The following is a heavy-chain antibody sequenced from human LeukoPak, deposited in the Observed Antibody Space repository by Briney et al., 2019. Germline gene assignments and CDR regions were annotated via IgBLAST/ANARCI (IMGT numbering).Heavy chain of an antibody. V-gene: IGHV4-59*01. J-gene: IGHJ3*02. Sequence: ASETLSLTCTVSAAPITSYYWSWMRQPPGKGLEWIGYIYYSGGTNYNPSLKSRVAISVDTSKNQVSLRLSSVTAADTAVYYCARGGSIVGATPHDAFDIWGQGTVVTVS. CDR2: IYYSGGT. D-gene: IGHD1-26*01. CDR3: ARGGSIVGATPHDAFDI. CDR1: AAPITSYY.